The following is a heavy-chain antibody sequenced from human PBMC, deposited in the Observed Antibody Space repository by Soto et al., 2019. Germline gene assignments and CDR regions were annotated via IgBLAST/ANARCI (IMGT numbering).Heavy chain of an antibody. CDR1: GYTFTSYG. Sequence: GASVKVSCKASGYTFTSYGISWVRQAPGQGLEWMGWISAYNGNTNYAQKLQGRVTMTTDTSTSTAYMELRSLRSDDTAVYYCASVVTMIVGGWFDPWGQGTLVTVSS. J-gene: IGHJ5*02. CDR3: ASVVTMIVGGWFDP. CDR2: ISAYNGNT. D-gene: IGHD3-22*01. V-gene: IGHV1-18*04.